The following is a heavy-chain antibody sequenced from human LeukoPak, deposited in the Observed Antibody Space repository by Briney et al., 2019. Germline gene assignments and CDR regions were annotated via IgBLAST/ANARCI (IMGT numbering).Heavy chain of an antibody. CDR1: GFTVSSNY. J-gene: IGHJ4*02. D-gene: IGHD6-19*01. Sequence: QSGGSLRLSCAASGFTVSSNYMSWVRQAPGKGLEWVSVIYSGGSTYYADSVKGRFTISRDNSKNTLYLQMNSLRAEDTAVNYCARESSGWIDYWGQGTLVTVSS. CDR2: IYSGGST. V-gene: IGHV3-53*01. CDR3: ARESSGWIDY.